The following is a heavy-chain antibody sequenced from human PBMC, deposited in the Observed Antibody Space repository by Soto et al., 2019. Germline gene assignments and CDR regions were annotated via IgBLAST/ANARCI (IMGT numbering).Heavy chain of an antibody. D-gene: IGHD1-26*01. V-gene: IGHV4-59*01. J-gene: IGHJ4*02. CDR1: GGSISSYY. CDR2: IYYSGST. Sequence: SETLSLTCTVSGGSISSYYWSWIRQPPGKGLEWIGYIYYSGSTNYNPSLKSRVTISVDTSKYQFSLKLSSVTAADTAVYYCARDVGATTHFDYWGQGTLVTVSS. CDR3: ARDVGATTHFDY.